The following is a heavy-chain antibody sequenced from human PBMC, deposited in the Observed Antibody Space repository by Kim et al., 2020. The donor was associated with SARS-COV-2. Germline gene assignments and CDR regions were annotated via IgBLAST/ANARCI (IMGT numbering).Heavy chain of an antibody. CDR3: ARVRTRITMIVVVTDAFDI. D-gene: IGHD3-22*01. CDR1: GGSISSGDYY. J-gene: IGHJ3*02. V-gene: IGHV4-30-4*01. CDR2: IYNSGST. Sequence: SETLSLTCTVSGGSISSGDYYWSWIRQPPGKGLEWIGYIYNSGSTYYNPSLKSRVTISVDTSKNQFSLKLSSVTAADTAVYYCARVRTRITMIVVVTDAFDIWGQGTMVTVSS.